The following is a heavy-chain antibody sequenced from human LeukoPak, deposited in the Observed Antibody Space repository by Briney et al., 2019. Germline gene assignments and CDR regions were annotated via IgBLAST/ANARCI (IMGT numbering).Heavy chain of an antibody. CDR2: IYPGDSDT. CDR3: ARERGYYCSGGSCYFDY. J-gene: IGHJ4*02. D-gene: IGHD2-15*01. V-gene: IGHV5-51*01. Sequence: PGESLKISCKGSGYSFTNCWIGWVRQMPGKGLEWMGIIYPGDSDTRYSPSFQGQVTISADKSISTAYLQWSSLKASDTAMYYCARERGYYCSGGSCYFDYWGQGTLVTVSS. CDR1: GYSFTNCW.